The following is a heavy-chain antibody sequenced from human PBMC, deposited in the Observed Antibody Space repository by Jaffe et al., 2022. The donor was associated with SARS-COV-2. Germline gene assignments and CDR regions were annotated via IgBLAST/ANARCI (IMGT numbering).Heavy chain of an antibody. CDR2: INHSGST. CDR1: GGSFSGYY. CDR3: ARGPRNYDFWSGMYYYYGMDV. D-gene: IGHD3-3*01. J-gene: IGHJ6*02. V-gene: IGHV4-34*01. Sequence: QVQLQQWGAGLLKPSETLSLTCAVYGGSFSGYYWSWIRQPPGKGLEWIGEINHSGSTNYNPSLKSRVTVSVDTSKNQFSLNLSSVTAADTAVYYCARGPRNYDFWSGMYYYYGMDVWGQGTTVTVSS.